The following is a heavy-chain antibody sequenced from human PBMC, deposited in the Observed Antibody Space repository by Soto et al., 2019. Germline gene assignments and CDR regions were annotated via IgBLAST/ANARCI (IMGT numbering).Heavy chain of an antibody. D-gene: IGHD1-1*01. CDR2: IHHTRGT. CDR1: GGSFSAYD. Sequence: QVQLQQWGAGLLKPSETLSLTCAVYGGSFSAYDWTWIRQPPGKGLEWIGDIHHTRGTNYNPSLTSRVIISVDTSKNQFSLKLRSVTAADTAVYYCARGPDSVEYGWFDPWGQGSLVTVSS. CDR3: ARGPDSVEYGWFDP. J-gene: IGHJ5*02. V-gene: IGHV4-34*01.